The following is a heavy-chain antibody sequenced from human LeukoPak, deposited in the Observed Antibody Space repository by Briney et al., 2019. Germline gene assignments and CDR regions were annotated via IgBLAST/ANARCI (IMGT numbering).Heavy chain of an antibody. J-gene: IGHJ4*02. D-gene: IGHD4-17*01. V-gene: IGHV4-39*07. CDR3: ARDDYGDYGVDY. Sequence: PSETLSLTCTVSGGSFGGSQYWGWFRQAPGKGLEWIGSTYTNGSTYYNPSLKSRVTISVDMSKNQFSLKLSSVTAADTAVYYCARDDYGDYGVDYWGQGTLVTVSS. CDR1: GGSFGGSQY. CDR2: TYTNGST.